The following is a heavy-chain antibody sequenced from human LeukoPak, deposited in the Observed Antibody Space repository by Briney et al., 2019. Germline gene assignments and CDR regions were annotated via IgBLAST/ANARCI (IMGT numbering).Heavy chain of an antibody. Sequence: ASVKVSCKASGGTFSSYAISWVRQAPGQGLEWMGGIIPIFGTANYAQKFQGRVTITADESTSTAYMELSSLRSEDTAVYYCARSLGYCSSTSCSVYAFDIWGQGKMVTVSS. CDR1: GGTFSSYA. CDR3: ARSLGYCSSTSCSVYAFDI. J-gene: IGHJ3*02. V-gene: IGHV1-69*01. D-gene: IGHD2-2*01. CDR2: IIPIFGTA.